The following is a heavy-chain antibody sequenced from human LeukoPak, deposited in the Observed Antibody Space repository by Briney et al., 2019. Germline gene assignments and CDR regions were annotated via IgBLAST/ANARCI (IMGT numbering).Heavy chain of an antibody. CDR1: GFTFSSYA. J-gene: IGHJ4*02. CDR2: IYYSGST. D-gene: IGHD6-13*01. CDR3: AREIHSSSWYFDY. Sequence: LRLSCAASGFTFSSYAMSWIRQPPGKGLEWIGYIYYSGSTYYNPSLKSRVTISVDTSKNQFSLKLSSVTAADTAVYYCAREIHSSSWYFDYWGQGTLVTVSS. V-gene: IGHV4-30-4*08.